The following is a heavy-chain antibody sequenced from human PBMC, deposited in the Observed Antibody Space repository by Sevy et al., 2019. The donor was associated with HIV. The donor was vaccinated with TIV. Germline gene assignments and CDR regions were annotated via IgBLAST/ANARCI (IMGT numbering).Heavy chain of an antibody. CDR1: GGSISSSSYY. Sequence: SETLSLTCTVSGGSISSSSYYWGWIRQPPGKGLEWIGSIYYSGSTYYNPSLKSRVTISVDTSKNQFSLKLSSETAADTAVYYCAKPYSSSWYYFDYWGQGTLVTVSS. V-gene: IGHV4-39*01. D-gene: IGHD6-13*01. CDR2: IYYSGST. J-gene: IGHJ4*02. CDR3: AKPYSSSWYYFDY.